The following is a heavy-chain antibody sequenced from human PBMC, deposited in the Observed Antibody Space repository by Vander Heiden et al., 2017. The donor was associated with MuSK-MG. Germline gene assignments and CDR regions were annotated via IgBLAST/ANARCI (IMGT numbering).Heavy chain of an antibody. V-gene: IGHV5-10-1*03. D-gene: IGHD2-21*01. CDR2: IDPSDSYT. J-gene: IGHJ2*01. CDR3: ARHCRRHGYFDL. Sequence: EAQLVQSGAEVKKPGESLRISCKGSGYSFTSYWISWVRQMPGKGLEWMGRIDPSDSYTNYGPSFQGHVTISADKSISTAYLQWRSMKASDTAMYYCARHCRRHGYFDLWGRVTLVTVSS. CDR1: GYSFTSYW.